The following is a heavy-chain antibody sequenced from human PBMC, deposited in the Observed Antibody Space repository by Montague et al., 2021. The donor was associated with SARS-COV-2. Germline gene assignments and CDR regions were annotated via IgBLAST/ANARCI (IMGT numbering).Heavy chain of an antibody. Sequence: CAISGDSVSSNIATWNWIRQSPSRGLEWLGRTYYRSKWYNDYAESVKSRITIDPDTSKHQFSLHLNSVTPEDTAVYYCARIPVGSKYYFDFWVQGTLVTVSS. CDR3: ARIPVGSKYYFDF. D-gene: IGHD2-2*01. CDR2: TYYRSKWYN. J-gene: IGHJ4*02. V-gene: IGHV6-1*01. CDR1: GDSVSSNIAT.